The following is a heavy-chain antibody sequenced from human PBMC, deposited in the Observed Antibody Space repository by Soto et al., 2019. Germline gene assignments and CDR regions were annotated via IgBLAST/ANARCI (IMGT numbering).Heavy chain of an antibody. J-gene: IGHJ5*02. D-gene: IGHD3-9*01. V-gene: IGHV1-18*04. Sequence: LLLQSGAELKKPGASVKISCKASGYSFSTYDISWLRQAPGQGPEWMGRISPKNGHTNYAQNFQDRVTMTADTSSSAAYLELRGLRSDDTANYYCATSYDTGFDPWGQATLLTVSS. CDR3: ATSYDTGFDP. CDR2: ISPKNGHT. CDR1: GYSFSTYD.